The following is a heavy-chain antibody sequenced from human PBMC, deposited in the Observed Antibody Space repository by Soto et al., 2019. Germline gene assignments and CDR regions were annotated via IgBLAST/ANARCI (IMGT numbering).Heavy chain of an antibody. CDR1: GYIFTGYH. D-gene: IGHD3-9*01. CDR2: INPDSGDT. Sequence: ASVKVSCKASGYIFTGYHIHWVRQAPGRGLEWMGWINPDSGDTEYAQNFQGRVTMTRDTSFNLVYMEMSGLMSDDTAVYYCARDARGTRGFDEMDIWGQGTTVTVSS. V-gene: IGHV1-2*02. J-gene: IGHJ6*02. CDR3: ARDARGTRGFDEMDI.